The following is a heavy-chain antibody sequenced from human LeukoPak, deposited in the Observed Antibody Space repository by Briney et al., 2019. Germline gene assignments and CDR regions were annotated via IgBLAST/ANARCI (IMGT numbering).Heavy chain of an antibody. CDR3: ARGPRAAADDY. D-gene: IGHD6-13*01. Sequence: GSSVKVSCKASGGTFSSYAISWVRQALGQGLEWMGWINAGNGNTKYSQKFQGRVTITRDTSASTAYMELSSLRSEDTAVYYCARGPRAAADDYWGQGTLATVSS. J-gene: IGHJ4*02. V-gene: IGHV1-3*01. CDR2: INAGNGNT. CDR1: GGTFSSYA.